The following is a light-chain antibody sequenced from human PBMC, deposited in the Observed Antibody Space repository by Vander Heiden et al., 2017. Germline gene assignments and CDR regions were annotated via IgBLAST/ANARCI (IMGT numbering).Light chain of an antibody. Sequence: SYELTQPPSVSVSPGQTVRRTCAGDALPKKYAVWYQQKPGQAPVLVMDKESERSSGRPDRFSGSSSGTTVTLTISGGQAEDEADYYCQSADSSGADVVFGGGTKLTVL. J-gene: IGLJ2*01. CDR2: KES. CDR1: ALPKKY. V-gene: IGLV3-25*03. CDR3: QSADSSGADVV.